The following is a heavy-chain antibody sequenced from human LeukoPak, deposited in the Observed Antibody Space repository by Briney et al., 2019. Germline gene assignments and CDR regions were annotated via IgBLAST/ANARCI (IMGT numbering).Heavy chain of an antibody. CDR1: GGSISSGGYY. J-gene: IGHJ4*02. V-gene: IGHV4-31*03. CDR2: IYYSGST. D-gene: IGHD1-26*01. CDR3: ARGVYSGSYHEDY. Sequence: SETLSLTCTVSGGSISSGGYYWSWIRQHPGKGLEWIGYIYYSGSTYNPSLKSRVTISVDTSKNQFSLKLSSVTAADTAVYYCARGVYSGSYHEDYWGQGTLVTVSS.